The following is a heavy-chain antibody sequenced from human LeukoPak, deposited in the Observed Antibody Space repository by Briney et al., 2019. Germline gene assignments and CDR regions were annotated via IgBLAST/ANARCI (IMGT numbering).Heavy chain of an antibody. D-gene: IGHD2-15*01. CDR1: GGSISNYY. CDR3: ARDSVCSGGSSLEVDV. J-gene: IGHJ6*04. CDR2: IYYSGST. V-gene: IGHV4-59*12. Sequence: SETLSLTCTVSGGSISNYYWSWIRQPPGKGLEWIGYIYYSGSTKYNPSLKSRVTMSVDTSKNQFSLKLTSVTAADTAVYYCARDSVCSGGSSLEVDVWGKGTTVTVSS.